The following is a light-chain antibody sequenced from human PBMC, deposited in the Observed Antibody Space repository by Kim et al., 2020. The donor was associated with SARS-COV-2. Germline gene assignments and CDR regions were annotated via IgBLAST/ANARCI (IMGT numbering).Light chain of an antibody. CDR1: SGHSSYA. V-gene: IGLV4-69*01. J-gene: IGLJ2*01. CDR2: LNSDGSH. Sequence: VKRTCTMSSGHSSYAIAWHQQQPGKGPRYLMKLNSDGSHSKGDGIPDRFSGSSSGAERYLTISSLQSEDEADYYCQTWGTGSRGVFGGGTQLTVL. CDR3: QTWGTGSRGV.